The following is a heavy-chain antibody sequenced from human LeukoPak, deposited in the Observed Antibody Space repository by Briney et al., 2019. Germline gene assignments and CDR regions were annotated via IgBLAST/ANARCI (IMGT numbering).Heavy chain of an antibody. CDR3: AREGYYDFWSGYYPNLDY. CDR2: INHSGST. Sequence: PSETLSLTCAVYGGSFSGYYWSWIRQPPGKGLEWIGEINHSGSTNYNPSLKSRVTISVDTSKNQFSLKLSSVTAADTAVYYCAREGYYDFWSGYYPNLDYWGQVTLVTVSS. CDR1: GGSFSGYY. J-gene: IGHJ4*02. V-gene: IGHV4-34*01. D-gene: IGHD3-3*01.